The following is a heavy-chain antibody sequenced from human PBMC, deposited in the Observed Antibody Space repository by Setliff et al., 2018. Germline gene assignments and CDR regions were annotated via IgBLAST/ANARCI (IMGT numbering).Heavy chain of an antibody. CDR1: GGSFSSFY. J-gene: IGHJ2*01. CDR3: ARAQVVFAISAPVWYFEV. D-gene: IGHD2-21*01. Sequence: SETLSLTCAVYGGSFSSFYWSWIRQPPGKGLEWIGEINHSGSTNYNPSLKSRVSISVEKSKNQFSLKLTSVTAADTAVYYCARAQVVFAISAPVWYFEVWGRGTQVTVSS. V-gene: IGHV4-34*01. CDR2: INHSGST.